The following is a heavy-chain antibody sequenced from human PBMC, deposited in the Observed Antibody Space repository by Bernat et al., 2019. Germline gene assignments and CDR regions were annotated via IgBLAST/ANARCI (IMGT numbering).Heavy chain of an antibody. Sequence: EVQLVESGGDLVQPGGSLRLSCAASGFTFSTYTMSWVRQAPGKGLEWVSEITGSGVTTYYADSVKGRFTISRDNAKNSLYLQMNSLRAEDTALYYCARDPYGAGYFQHWGQGTLVTVSS. CDR2: ITGSGVTT. J-gene: IGHJ1*01. CDR3: ARDPYGAGYFQH. CDR1: GFTFSTYT. D-gene: IGHD4-17*01. V-gene: IGHV3-23*04.